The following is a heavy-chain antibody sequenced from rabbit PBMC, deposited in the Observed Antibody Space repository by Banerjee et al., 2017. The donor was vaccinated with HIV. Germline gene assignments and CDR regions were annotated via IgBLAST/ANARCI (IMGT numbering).Heavy chain of an antibody. J-gene: IGHJ4*01. CDR2: IYTGDGNT. CDR1: GFSFSSGYD. V-gene: IGHV1S40*01. Sequence: QSLEESGGDLVKPGASLTLTCTASGFSFSSGYDMCWVRQAPGKGLEWIACIYTGDGNTYYASWAKGRFTISKTSSTTVTLQMTSLTAADTATYFCARDLDASITGYAFNLWGPGTLVTVS. CDR3: ARDLDASITGYAFNL. D-gene: IGHD1-1*01.